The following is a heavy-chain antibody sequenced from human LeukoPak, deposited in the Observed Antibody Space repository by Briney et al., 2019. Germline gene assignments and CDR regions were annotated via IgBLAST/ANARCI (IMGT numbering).Heavy chain of an antibody. CDR2: IKEDGSGK. D-gene: IGHD1/OR15-1a*01. J-gene: IGHJ3*02. CDR1: GFRFSDYW. V-gene: IGHV3-7*01. Sequence: GGSLRLSCAASGFRFSDYWMSWVRQAPGKGLEWVANIKEDGSGKNYVDSVKGRFTISRDNAKNSLSLQMVSLRAEDTAVYYCARNKRADIWGQGTMVAVSS. CDR3: ARNKRADI.